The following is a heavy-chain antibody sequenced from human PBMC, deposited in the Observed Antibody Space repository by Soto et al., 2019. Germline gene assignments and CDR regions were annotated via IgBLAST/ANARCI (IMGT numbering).Heavy chain of an antibody. D-gene: IGHD2-21*02. CDR3: AIKSTVVTPFDY. Sequence: PGGSLRLSCAASGFTFSSYSMNWVRQAPGKGLEWVSSISSSSSYIYYADSVKGRFTISRDNAKNSLYLQMNSLRAEDTAVYYCAIKSTVVTPFDYWGQGTLVTVSS. CDR1: GFTFSSYS. V-gene: IGHV3-21*01. CDR2: ISSSSSYI. J-gene: IGHJ4*02.